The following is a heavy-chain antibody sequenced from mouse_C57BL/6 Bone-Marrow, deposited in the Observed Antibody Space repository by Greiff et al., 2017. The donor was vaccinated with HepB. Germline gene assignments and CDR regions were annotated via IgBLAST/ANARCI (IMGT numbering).Heavy chain of an antibody. Sequence: EVHLVESGGGLVQPGGSLKLSCAASGFTFSDYYMYWVRQTPEKRLEWVAYISNGGGSTYYPDTVKGRFTISRDNAKNTLYLQMSRLKSEDTAMYYCARREGWYDYDAMDYWGQGTSVTVSS. J-gene: IGHJ4*01. CDR3: ARREGWYDYDAMDY. V-gene: IGHV5-12*01. D-gene: IGHD1-1*02. CDR1: GFTFSDYY. CDR2: ISNGGGST.